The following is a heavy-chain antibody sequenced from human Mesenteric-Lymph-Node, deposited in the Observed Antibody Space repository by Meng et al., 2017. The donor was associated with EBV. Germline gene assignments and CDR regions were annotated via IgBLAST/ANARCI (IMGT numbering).Heavy chain of an antibody. CDR3: ARGGAARPFDY. CDR2: ISVYNGVT. V-gene: IGHV1-18*01. CDR1: GYTFTSYA. J-gene: IGHJ4*02. D-gene: IGHD6-6*01. Sequence: QVQLVQSGGEVKKPGASLKVSCKTSGYTFTSYAISWVRQAPGQGLEWMGWISVYNGVTNYAPNLQGRVTVTTDTSTTTAYMELTGLTSAYTAVYYCARGGAARPFDYWGQGTLVTVSS.